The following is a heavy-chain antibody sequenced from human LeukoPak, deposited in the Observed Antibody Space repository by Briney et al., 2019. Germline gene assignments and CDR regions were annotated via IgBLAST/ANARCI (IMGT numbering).Heavy chain of an antibody. CDR1: GFSFIVYE. CDR2: ISGSDTST. Sequence: PGGSLRLSCAASGFSFIVYEMHWVRQAPGRGLEWIADISGSDTSTYYADSVKGRFTISIDNAKNSLYLQMNRLRVEDTAVYYCTTLTLASNFDYWGQGTLVTVSS. D-gene: IGHD6-19*01. V-gene: IGHV3-48*03. CDR3: TTLTLASNFDY. J-gene: IGHJ4*02.